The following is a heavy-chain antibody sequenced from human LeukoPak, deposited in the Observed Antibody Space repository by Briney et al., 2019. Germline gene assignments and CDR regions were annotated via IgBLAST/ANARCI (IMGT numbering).Heavy chain of an antibody. D-gene: IGHD3-16*01. V-gene: IGHV3-7*03. J-gene: IGHJ4*02. Sequence: GGSLRLSCAASGLTLSNYWMDWVRQAPGKGLEWVANIKQDGSEKNYVDSVKGRFIISRDNAKNSLYLQMNTLRADDTAVYYCARDGFGTGSNWGQGTLVTVSS. CDR2: IKQDGSEK. CDR1: GLTLSNYW. CDR3: ARDGFGTGSN.